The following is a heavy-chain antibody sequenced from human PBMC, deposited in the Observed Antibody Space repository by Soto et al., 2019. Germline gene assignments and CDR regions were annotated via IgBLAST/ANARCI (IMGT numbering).Heavy chain of an antibody. D-gene: IGHD2-15*01. CDR2: IYYSGST. J-gene: IGHJ2*01. V-gene: IGHV4-39*01. CDR1: GGSISSSSYY. Sequence: QLQLQESGPGLVKPSETLSLTCTVSGGSISSSSYYWGWIRQPPGKGLEWIGSIYYSGSTYYNPSLKSRVTISVDTSTNQFSLKLSSVTAADTAVYYCARRLVAATPSHWYFDLWGRGTLVTVSS. CDR3: ARRLVAATPSHWYFDL.